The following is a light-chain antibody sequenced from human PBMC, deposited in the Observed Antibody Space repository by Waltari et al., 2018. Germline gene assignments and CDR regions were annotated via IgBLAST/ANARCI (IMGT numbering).Light chain of an antibody. J-gene: IGKJ5*01. V-gene: IGKV3-15*01. Sequence: IVMTQSPATLSVSPGERATLSCRASQSVSSNLAWYQLKPGQAPRLLIYGASTRATGIPARFSGSGSGTEFTLTISSLQSEDLALYYCQQYNNWPPMTFGQGTRLEIK. CDR3: QQYNNWPPMT. CDR1: QSVSSN. CDR2: GAS.